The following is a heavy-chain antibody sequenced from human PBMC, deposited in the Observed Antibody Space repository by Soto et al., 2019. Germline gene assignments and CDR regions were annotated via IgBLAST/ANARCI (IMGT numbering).Heavy chain of an antibody. CDR3: AIMSGVVVVTGIPPHDAFDI. CDR2: ISGYNGNT. CDR1: GYTFTSYG. J-gene: IGHJ3*02. Sequence: ASVKVSCKASGYTFTSYGISWVRQAPGQGLEWMGWISGYNGNTNHAQKLQGRVTMTTDTSTSTAYMELRSLRSDDTAVYYCAIMSGVVVVTGIPPHDAFDIWGQGTMVTVSS. D-gene: IGHD2-21*02. V-gene: IGHV1-18*04.